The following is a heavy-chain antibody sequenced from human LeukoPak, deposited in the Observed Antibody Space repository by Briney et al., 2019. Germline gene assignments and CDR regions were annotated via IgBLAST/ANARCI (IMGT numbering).Heavy chain of an antibody. D-gene: IGHD2-2*03. CDR2: ISGSGGST. CDR1: GFTFSNAW. V-gene: IGHV3-23*01. Sequence: GGSLRLSCAASGFTFSNAWMNWVRQAPGKGLEWASAISGSGGSTYYADSVKGRFTISRDNSKNTLYLQMNSLRAEDTAVYYCAKCGYCSSTSCYVLGNWYFDLWGRGTLVTVSS. J-gene: IGHJ2*01. CDR3: AKCGYCSSTSCYVLGNWYFDL.